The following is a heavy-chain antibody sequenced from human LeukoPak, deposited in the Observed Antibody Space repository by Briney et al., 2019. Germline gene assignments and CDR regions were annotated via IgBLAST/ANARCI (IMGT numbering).Heavy chain of an antibody. CDR2: INPNSGGT. Sequence: GASVKVSCKASGYTFTGYYMHWVRQAPGQGLEWMGWINPNSGGTNYAQKFQGRVTMTRDTSISTAYMELSRLRSDDTAVYYCAGDQSSYYDSSGYYYYWGQGTLVTVSS. CDR1: GYTFTGYY. CDR3: AGDQSSYYDSSGYYYY. V-gene: IGHV1-2*02. J-gene: IGHJ4*02. D-gene: IGHD3-22*01.